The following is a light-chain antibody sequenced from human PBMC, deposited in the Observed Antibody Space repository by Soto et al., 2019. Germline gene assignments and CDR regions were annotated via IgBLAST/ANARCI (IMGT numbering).Light chain of an antibody. CDR2: GAS. J-gene: IGKJ1*01. V-gene: IGKV3-15*01. Sequence: EIVMTQSPATLSASSGERATLSCRASQSVSSNLAWYQQKPGQAPRLLIYGASTRATGIPARFSGSGSGTEFTLTISSLQSEDFAVYYCQQYNNWPWTFGQGTKV. CDR3: QQYNNWPWT. CDR1: QSVSSN.